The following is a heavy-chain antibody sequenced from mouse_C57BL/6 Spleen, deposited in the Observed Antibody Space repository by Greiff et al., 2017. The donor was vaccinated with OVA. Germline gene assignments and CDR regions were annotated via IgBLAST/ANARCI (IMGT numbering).Heavy chain of an antibody. CDR1: GYTFTSYW. V-gene: IGHV1-61*01. CDR3: ASGDYGSSPFDV. CDR2: IYPSDSET. J-gene: IGHJ1*03. Sequence: VQLQQPGAELVRPGSSVKLSCKASGYTFTSYWMDWVKQRPGQGLEWIGNIYPSDSETHYNQKFKDKATLTVDKSSSTAYMQLSSLTSEDSAVYYCASGDYGSSPFDVWGTGTTVTVSS. D-gene: IGHD1-1*01.